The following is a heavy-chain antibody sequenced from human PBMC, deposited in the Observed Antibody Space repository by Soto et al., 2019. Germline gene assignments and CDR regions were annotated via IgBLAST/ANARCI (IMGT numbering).Heavy chain of an antibody. CDR2: IKSKTDGGTT. CDR3: TTGGMVRGDHHLNYYYGMDV. CDR1: GFTFSNAW. J-gene: IGHJ6*02. D-gene: IGHD3-10*01. V-gene: IGHV3-15*01. Sequence: GGSLRLSCAASGFTFSNAWMSWVRQAPGKGLEWVGRIKSKTDGGTTDYAAPVKGRFTISRDDSKNTLYLQMNSLKTEDTAVYYCTTGGMVRGDHHLNYYYGMDVWGQGTTVTVSS.